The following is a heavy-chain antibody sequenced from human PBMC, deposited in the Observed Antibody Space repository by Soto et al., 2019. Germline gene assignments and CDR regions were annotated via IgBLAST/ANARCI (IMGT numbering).Heavy chain of an antibody. J-gene: IGHJ6*02. D-gene: IGHD3-3*01. V-gene: IGHV3-33*01. CDR1: GFTFSSYG. CDR2: IWYDGSNK. Sequence: QVQLVESGGGVVQPGRSLRLSCAASGFTFSSYGMHWVRQAPGKGLEWVAVIWYDGSNKYYADSVQGRFTISRDNYKITMYLQMNSLRAEDTAVYYCARDRDYDFWSGYYSNYYYYGMDVWGQGTTVTVSS. CDR3: ARDRDYDFWSGYYSNYYYYGMDV.